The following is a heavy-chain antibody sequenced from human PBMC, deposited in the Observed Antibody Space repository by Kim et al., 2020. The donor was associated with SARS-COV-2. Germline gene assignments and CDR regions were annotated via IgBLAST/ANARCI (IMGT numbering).Heavy chain of an antibody. J-gene: IGHJ4*02. Sequence: KRQGRVTMTTDTSTSTAYMELRSLRSDDTAVYYCARGGYCSSTSCYGFDYWGQGTLVTVSS. D-gene: IGHD2-2*01. CDR3: ARGGYCSSTSCYGFDY. V-gene: IGHV1-18*01.